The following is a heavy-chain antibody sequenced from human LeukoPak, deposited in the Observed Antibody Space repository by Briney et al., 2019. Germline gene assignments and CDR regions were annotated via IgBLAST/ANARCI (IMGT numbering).Heavy chain of an antibody. J-gene: IGHJ3*02. CDR2: ISAYNGNT. CDR3: AREAYYDFWSGYYTPYAHDALDI. V-gene: IGHV1-18*01. Sequence: ASVKVSCKASGYTFTSYGISWVRQAPGQGLEWMGWISAYNGNTNYAQKLQGRVTMTTDTSTSTAYMELRSLRSDDTAVYYCAREAYYDFWSGYYTPYAHDALDIWGQGTMVTVSS. D-gene: IGHD3-3*01. CDR1: GYTFTSYG.